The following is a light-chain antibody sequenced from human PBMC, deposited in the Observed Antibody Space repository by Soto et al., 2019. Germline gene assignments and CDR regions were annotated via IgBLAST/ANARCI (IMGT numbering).Light chain of an antibody. CDR3: AAWDNSLNGRV. J-gene: IGLJ3*02. V-gene: IGLV2-14*02. CDR2: EVS. CDR1: SSDVGSYNL. Sequence: QSVLTQPASVSGSPGQSITISCIGTSSDVGSYNLVSWYQQHPGKAPKVLIYEVSERPSGVSNRFSGSKSGNTAYLAISGLRSEDEADYYCAAWDNSLNGRVFGGGTKVTVL.